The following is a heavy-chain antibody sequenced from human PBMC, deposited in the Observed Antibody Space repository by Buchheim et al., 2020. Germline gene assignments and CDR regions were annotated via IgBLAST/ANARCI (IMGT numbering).Heavy chain of an antibody. Sequence: QVQLVESGGGVVQPGRSLRLSCAASRFTFSSYGMHWVRQAPGKGLEWAAVIWSDGSYKYYADSVKGRFTISRDNSKNTLYLQMNSLRAEDTAVYFCARDGLLGTSGYIYGYAYYFDYWGQGTL. J-gene: IGHJ4*02. CDR1: RFTFSSYG. D-gene: IGHD5-18*01. CDR3: ARDGLLGTSGYIYGYAYYFDY. V-gene: IGHV3-33*01. CDR2: IWSDGSYK.